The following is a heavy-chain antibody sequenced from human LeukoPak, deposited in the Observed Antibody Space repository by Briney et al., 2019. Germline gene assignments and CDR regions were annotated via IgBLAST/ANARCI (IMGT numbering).Heavy chain of an antibody. J-gene: IGHJ4*02. Sequence: GASVKVSCRASGGTFSSYAISWVRQAPGQGLEWMGGIIPIFGTANYAQKFQGRVTITADESTSTAYMELSSLRSDDTAVYYCARDGVAAAGDYWGQGTLVTVSS. CDR3: ARDGVAAAGDY. V-gene: IGHV1-69*13. CDR2: IIPIFGTA. D-gene: IGHD6-13*01. CDR1: GGTFSSYA.